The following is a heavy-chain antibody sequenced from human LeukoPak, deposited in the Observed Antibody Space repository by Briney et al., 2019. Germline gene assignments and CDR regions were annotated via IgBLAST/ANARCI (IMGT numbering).Heavy chain of an antibody. CDR3: ASVRAGTGDAFDI. CDR2: IYYSGST. CDR1: GGSISSSSYY. D-gene: IGHD6-13*01. Sequence: SETLSLTCTVSGGSISSSSYYWGWIRQPPGKGLEWIGSIYYSGSTYYNPSLKSRVTISVDTSKNQFSLKLSSVTAADTAVYYCASVRAGTGDAFDIWGQGTMVTVSS. J-gene: IGHJ3*02. V-gene: IGHV4-39*07.